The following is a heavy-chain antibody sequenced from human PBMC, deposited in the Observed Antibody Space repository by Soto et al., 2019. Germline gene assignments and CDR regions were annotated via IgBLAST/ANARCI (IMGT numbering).Heavy chain of an antibody. D-gene: IGHD4-4*01. V-gene: IGHV3-30*18. CDR1: GFTFSSYG. J-gene: IGHJ4*02. Sequence: GGPLRLSCAASGFTFSSYGMHWVRQAPGKGLEWVAVISYDGSNKYYADSVKGRSTISRDNSKNTLYLQMNSLRAEDTAVYYCAKAPDYSNYDQFHWGQGTPVTVSS. CDR3: AKAPDYSNYDQFH. CDR2: ISYDGSNK.